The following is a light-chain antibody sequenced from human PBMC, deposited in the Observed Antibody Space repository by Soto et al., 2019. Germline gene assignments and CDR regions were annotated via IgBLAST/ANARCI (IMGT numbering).Light chain of an antibody. CDR1: SSDVGSYNL. V-gene: IGLV2-23*01. CDR3: CSYAGSSIHVV. J-gene: IGLJ2*01. CDR2: EGS. Sequence: QSALTQPASVSGSPGQSITISCTGTSSDVGSYNLVSWYQQHPGKAPKLMIYEGSKRPSGVSNRFSGSKSGNTASLTISGLQAEDEADYHCCSYAGSSIHVVFGGGTKLTVL.